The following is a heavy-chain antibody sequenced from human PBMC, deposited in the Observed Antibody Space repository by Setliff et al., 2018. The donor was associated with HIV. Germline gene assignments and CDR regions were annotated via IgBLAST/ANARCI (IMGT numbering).Heavy chain of an antibody. Sequence: GASVKVSCKTSGFTFNHYGITWVRQAPGQGLEWMGWISAYNGDTKDSQTFQGRVTMTTDTSTATAFMELRSLRSDDTAVYYCARGPLYGYDRGYFDYWGQGTLVTVSS. CDR3: ARGPLYGYDRGYFDY. CDR1: GFTFNHYG. V-gene: IGHV1-18*01. CDR2: ISAYNGDT. D-gene: IGHD5-12*01. J-gene: IGHJ4*02.